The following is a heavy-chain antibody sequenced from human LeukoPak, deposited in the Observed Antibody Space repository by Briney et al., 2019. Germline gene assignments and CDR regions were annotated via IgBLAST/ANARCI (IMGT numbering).Heavy chain of an antibody. CDR1: GGSFSGYY. J-gene: IGHJ4*02. Sequence: SETLSLTCAVYGGSFSGYYWSWIRQPPGKGLEWIGEINHSGSTNYNPSLKSRVTISVDTSKNQFSLKLSSVTAADTAVYYCARGRDYWGQGTLVTVSS. CDR2: INHSGST. V-gene: IGHV4-34*01. CDR3: ARGRDY.